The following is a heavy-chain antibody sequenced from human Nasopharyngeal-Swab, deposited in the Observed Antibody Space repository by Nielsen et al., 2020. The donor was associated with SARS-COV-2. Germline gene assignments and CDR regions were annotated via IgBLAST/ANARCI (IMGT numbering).Heavy chain of an antibody. CDR3: ARDPPIAPAGSGYFDS. CDR1: GFSVSDNY. J-gene: IGHJ4*02. V-gene: IGHV3-69-1*01. D-gene: IGHD6-13*01. CDR2: TFSGLTT. Sequence: GESLKISCAASGFSVSDNYIHWVRQAPGKGLQWVSFTFSGLTTYYADSVKGRFTISRDNAKNSLYLQLNSLRADDTAVYYCARDPPIAPAGSGYFDSWGQGTLVTVSS.